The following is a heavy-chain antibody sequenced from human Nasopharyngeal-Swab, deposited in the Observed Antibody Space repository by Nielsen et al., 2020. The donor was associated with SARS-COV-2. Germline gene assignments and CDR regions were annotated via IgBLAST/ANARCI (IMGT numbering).Heavy chain of an antibody. J-gene: IGHJ6*03. CDR3: ARDGVSSGYYYYYYMDV. V-gene: IGHV3-48*01. CDR1: GFTFVSYS. D-gene: IGHD1-26*01. CDR2: ISSSSSTI. Sequence: VGSLRLSCASSGFTFVSYSMNWVRQAPGKGLELFSYISSSSSTIYYADSVTGRFTISRDNAKNSLYLQLNSLRAEDTAVYYCARDGVSSGYYYYYYMDVWGKGTTVNVYS.